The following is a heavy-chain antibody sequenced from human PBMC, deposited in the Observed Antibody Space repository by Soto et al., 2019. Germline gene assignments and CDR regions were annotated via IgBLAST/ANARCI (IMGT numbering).Heavy chain of an antibody. CDR2: LYYGRSA. CDR3: ALRSMAVVPEY. Sequence: QVQLQESGPGLVKPSETLSLTCAVSGDSISSYYCMWIRQPPGKGLESIGYLYYGRSANYNPSLKSRVTLSVDTSTNPCSLTLSSMTAADTAVYYRALRSMAVVPEYWGQGTLVTVSS. CDR1: GDSISSYY. V-gene: IGHV4-59*01. D-gene: IGHD3-22*01. J-gene: IGHJ4*02.